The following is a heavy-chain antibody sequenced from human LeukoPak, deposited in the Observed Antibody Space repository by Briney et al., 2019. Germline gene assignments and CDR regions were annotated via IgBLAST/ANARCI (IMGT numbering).Heavy chain of an antibody. D-gene: IGHD7-27*01. CDR1: GFTFSNYA. V-gene: IGHV3-23*01. J-gene: IGHJ4*02. Sequence: GGSLRLSCAASGFTFSNYAMSWARQAPGKGLEWVSGIGVSGGGTFYADSVRGRFTTSRDNSKNTLFLQMNSLRAEDTAVYYCARNWGLEYWGQGTLVTVSS. CDR2: IGVSGGGT. CDR3: ARNWGLEY.